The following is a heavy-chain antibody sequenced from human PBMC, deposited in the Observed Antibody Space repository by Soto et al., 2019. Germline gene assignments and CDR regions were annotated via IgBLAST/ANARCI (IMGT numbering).Heavy chain of an antibody. Sequence: VGSLRLSCAASGFIFSAYTMTWVRKAPGKGLEWVSSISSSSSNIEYADSVKGRFPVSRDNANNSLFLQINSLRAEDTAVYYCAREDYAGASPRFDYWGLGALVTVSS. CDR1: GFIFSAYT. CDR3: AREDYAGASPRFDY. D-gene: IGHD4-17*01. CDR2: ISSSSSNI. V-gene: IGHV3-21*01. J-gene: IGHJ4*02.